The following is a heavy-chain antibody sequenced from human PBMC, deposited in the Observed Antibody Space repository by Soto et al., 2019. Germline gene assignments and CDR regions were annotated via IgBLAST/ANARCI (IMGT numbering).Heavy chain of an antibody. CDR1: GGSVSSGKYY. Sequence: PSETLSLTCTVSGGSVSSGKYYWSWIRQPPGKGLEWIGYIYYTGSTNYNPSLKSRVTISVDTSKNQFSLKLSSVTAADTAVYYCERAYGGYALYSGPTALVTVS. V-gene: IGHV4-61*01. J-gene: IGHJ4*02. CDR3: ERAYGGYALY. D-gene: IGHD5-12*01. CDR2: IYYTGST.